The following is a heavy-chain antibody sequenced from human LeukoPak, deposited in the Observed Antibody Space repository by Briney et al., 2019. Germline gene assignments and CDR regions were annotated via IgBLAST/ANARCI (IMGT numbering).Heavy chain of an antibody. Sequence: ASVKVSCKASGGTFSNYAISWARQAPGQGLEWMGLINPTGGSTGYAQKFQGRVTMTRDMSTSTDYMELSSLRSEDTAIYYCARDNSVGDNAWRFDPWGQGTLVTVSS. J-gene: IGHJ5*02. CDR3: ARDNSVGDNAWRFDP. CDR2: INPTGGST. CDR1: GGTFSNYA. D-gene: IGHD1-26*01. V-gene: IGHV1-46*01.